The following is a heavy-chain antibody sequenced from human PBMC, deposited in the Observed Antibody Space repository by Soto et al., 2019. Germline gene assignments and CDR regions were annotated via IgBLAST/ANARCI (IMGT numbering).Heavy chain of an antibody. V-gene: IGHV1-18*01. D-gene: IGHD1-26*01. CDR3: SIDQGWSYDY. CDR2: SSAYNGTT. J-gene: IGHJ4*02. Sequence: QVQRLQSGADVKKPGASVKFSCKASGYTFTSYGISWVRQAAGQGLEWMGWSSAYNGTTNYSQKLQCRVTMTTDTSTSTAYMELRSLRSDDTAVYYCSIDQGWSYDYWGQLTLVTVSS. CDR1: GYTFTSYG.